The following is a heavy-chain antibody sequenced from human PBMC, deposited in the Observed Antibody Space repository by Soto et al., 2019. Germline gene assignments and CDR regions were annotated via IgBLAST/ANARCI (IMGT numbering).Heavy chain of an antibody. D-gene: IGHD3-3*01. CDR3: AKDSEEDQLSYYDFWSGYYTFDY. V-gene: IGHV3-23*01. J-gene: IGHJ4*02. CDR1: GFTFSSYA. Sequence: GGSLRLSCAASGFTFSSYAMSWVRQAPGKGLEWVSAISGSGGSTYYADSVKGRFTISRDNSKNTLYLQMNSLRAEDTAVYYCAKDSEEDQLSYYDFWSGYYTFDYWGQGTLVTVSS. CDR2: ISGSGGST.